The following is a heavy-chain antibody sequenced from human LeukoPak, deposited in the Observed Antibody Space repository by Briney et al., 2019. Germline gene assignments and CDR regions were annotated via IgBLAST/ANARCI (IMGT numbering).Heavy chain of an antibody. CDR3: ARGNYYYDSSGYPDHAFDI. V-gene: IGHV1-18*01. CDR1: GDTFTSYG. J-gene: IGHJ3*02. D-gene: IGHD3-22*01. Sequence: ASVKVSCKASGDTFTSYGISWVRQAPGQGLEWMGWISACNGNTNYAQKLQGRVTMTTDTSTSTAYMELRSPRSDDTAVYYCARGNYYYDSSGYPDHAFDIWGQGTMVTVSS. CDR2: ISACNGNT.